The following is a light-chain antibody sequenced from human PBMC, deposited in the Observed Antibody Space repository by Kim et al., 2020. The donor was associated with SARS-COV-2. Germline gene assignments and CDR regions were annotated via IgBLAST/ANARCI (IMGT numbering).Light chain of an antibody. CDR2: EVS. V-gene: IGLV2-8*01. Sequence: RSVAIACTGTLSAVCGYNYVSLYQQPPGKAPKLIIYEVSKRPSGAPDRFSGSKSGNTASLTVTGLQAEDEADCYCCSYAGSQNYVFGTGTKVTVL. CDR3: CSYAGSQNYV. CDR1: LSAVCGYNY. J-gene: IGLJ1*01.